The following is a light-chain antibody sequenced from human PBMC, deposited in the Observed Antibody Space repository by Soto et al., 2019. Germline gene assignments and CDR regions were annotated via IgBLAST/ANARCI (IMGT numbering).Light chain of an antibody. CDR1: QGLVNW. CDR3: QQPSSFPLT. CDR2: AAS. Sequence: DIQVTQSPSSVSASVGDRVTITCRASQGLVNWLAWYQQKPGKAPKLLIYAASSFQSGVPSRFSGSGSGTDFTLTSSSLQPEDFETYYCQQPSSFPLTFGGVTKVEIK. J-gene: IGKJ4*01. V-gene: IGKV1-12*01.